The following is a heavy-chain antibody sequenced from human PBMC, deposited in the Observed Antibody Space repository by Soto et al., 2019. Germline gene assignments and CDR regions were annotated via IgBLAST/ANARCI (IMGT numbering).Heavy chain of an antibody. J-gene: IGHJ4*02. D-gene: IGHD2-15*01. V-gene: IGHV4-39*01. CDR1: GGSISSSSYY. CDR3: ATLGYCSGGSCYGPPYYFDY. Sequence: SETLSLTCTVSGGSISSSSYYWGWIRQPPGKGLEWIGSIYYSGSTYYNPSLKSRVTISVDTSKNQFSLKLSSVTAADTAVYYCATLGYCSGGSCYGPPYYFDYWGQGTLVTVSS. CDR2: IYYSGST.